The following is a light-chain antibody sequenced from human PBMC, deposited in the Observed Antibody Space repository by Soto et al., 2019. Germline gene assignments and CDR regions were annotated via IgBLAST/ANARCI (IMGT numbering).Light chain of an antibody. CDR2: AAG. V-gene: IGKV3-20*01. CDR1: ESVDSSY. J-gene: IGKJ2*01. Sequence: EIVLTQSPGTLSLSPGERATLSCRASESVDSSYLAWCQQKPGQAPRLLMYAAGTRATGIPDRFSGSGSGTDFTLTISTLEPEDYAVYYYQQYGSSPRTFGQGTKLEIK. CDR3: QQYGSSPRT.